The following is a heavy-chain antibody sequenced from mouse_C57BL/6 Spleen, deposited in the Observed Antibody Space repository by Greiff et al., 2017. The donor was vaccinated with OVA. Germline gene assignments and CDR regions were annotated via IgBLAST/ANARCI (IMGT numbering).Heavy chain of an antibody. D-gene: IGHD2-3*01. J-gene: IGHJ2*01. CDR3: ARRDDYYDFDY. CDR2: INPGSGGT. Sequence: VQGVESGAELVRPGTSVKVSCKASGYAFTNYLIEWVKQRPGQGLEWIGVINPGSGGTNYNEKFKGKATLTADKSSSTAYMQLSSLTSEDSAVYFCARRDDYYDFDYWGQGTTLTVSS. V-gene: IGHV1-54*01. CDR1: GYAFTNYL.